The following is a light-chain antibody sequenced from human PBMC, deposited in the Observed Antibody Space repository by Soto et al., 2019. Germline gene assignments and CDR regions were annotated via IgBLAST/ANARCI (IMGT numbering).Light chain of an antibody. CDR1: QSVSSN. CDR2: GAS. V-gene: IGKV3-15*01. J-gene: IGKJ1*01. CDR3: QQYNNWPQT. Sequence: IMMTQSPATVSVTPGERATLSCRASQSVSSNLAWYQQKPGQAPRLLIYGASTRATGIPARFSGRGSGTEFTLTMSSLQSEDFAVYYCQQYNNWPQTCGQGPRWIS.